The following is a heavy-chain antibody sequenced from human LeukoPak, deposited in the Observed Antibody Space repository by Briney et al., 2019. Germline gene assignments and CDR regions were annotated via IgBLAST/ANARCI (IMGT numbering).Heavy chain of an antibody. J-gene: IGHJ4*02. CDR3: AKDSRLQIFDY. CDR1: GFTVSSYA. V-gene: IGHV3-23*01. D-gene: IGHD4-11*01. CDR2: ISGSGGST. Sequence: GGSLRLSCAASGFTVSSYAMCWVRQARGKGLEWVSAISGSGGSTYYADSVKGRFTISRDNSKNTLYLQMNSLRAEDTAVYYCAKDSRLQIFDYWGQGTLVTVSS.